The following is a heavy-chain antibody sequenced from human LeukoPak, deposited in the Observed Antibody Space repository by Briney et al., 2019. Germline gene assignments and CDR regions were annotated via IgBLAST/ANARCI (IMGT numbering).Heavy chain of an antibody. CDR1: GGSISSYY. V-gene: IGHV4-59*01. D-gene: IGHD1-26*01. Sequence: SETLPLTCTVSGGSISSYYWSWIRQPPGKGLEWIGYIYYSGSTNYNPSLKSRVTISVDTSKNQFSLKLSSVTAADTAVYYCARGGHSGSYLNWFDPWGQGTLVTVSS. CDR3: ARGGHSGSYLNWFDP. J-gene: IGHJ5*02. CDR2: IYYSGST.